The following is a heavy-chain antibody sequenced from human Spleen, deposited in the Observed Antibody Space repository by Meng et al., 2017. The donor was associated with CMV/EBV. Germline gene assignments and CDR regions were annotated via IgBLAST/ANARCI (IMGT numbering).Heavy chain of an antibody. V-gene: IGHV3-23*01. CDR1: GFTFNNYA. Sequence: GESLKISCAASGFTFNNYAMSWVRQAPGKGLEWVSTISDSGGSTFYADSGKGRFTISRDNSKNTLYLQMNSLRAEDTALYYCASYYDLYYGMDVWGQGTTVTVSS. D-gene: IGHD3-22*01. J-gene: IGHJ6*02. CDR3: ASYYDLYYGMDV. CDR2: ISDSGGST.